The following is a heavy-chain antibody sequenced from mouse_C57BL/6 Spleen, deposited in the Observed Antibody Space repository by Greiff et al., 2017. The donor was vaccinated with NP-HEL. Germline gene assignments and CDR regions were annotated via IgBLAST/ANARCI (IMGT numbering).Heavy chain of an antibody. CDR1: GYTFTSYW. CDR2: INPSSGYT. J-gene: IGHJ4*01. CDR3: ARLSSGYLYAMDY. V-gene: IGHV1-7*01. D-gene: IGHD3-2*02. Sequence: VQLQQSGAELAKPGASVKLSCKASGYTFTSYWMHWVKQRPGQGLEWIGYINPSSGYTKYNQKFKDKATLAADKSSSTAYMQLSGLTYEDSAVYYCARLSSGYLYAMDYWGQGTSVTVSS.